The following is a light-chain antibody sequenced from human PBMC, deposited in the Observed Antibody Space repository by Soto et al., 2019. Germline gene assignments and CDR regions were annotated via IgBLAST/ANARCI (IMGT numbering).Light chain of an antibody. V-gene: IGLV2-23*01. CDR3: CSYAGTSTLV. CDR2: GGT. J-gene: IGLJ2*01. Sequence: QSALTQPASVSGSPGQSITISCTGTSRDVGSYNLVSWYQQHPGKAPKLMIYGGTKRPSGASNRFSGSNSDNTASLTISGLQADDEADYYCCSYAGTSTLVFGGGTQLTVL. CDR1: SRDVGSYNL.